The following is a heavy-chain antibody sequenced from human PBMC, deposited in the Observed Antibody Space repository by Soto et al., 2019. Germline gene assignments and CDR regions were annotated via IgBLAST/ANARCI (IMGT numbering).Heavy chain of an antibody. D-gene: IGHD6-13*01. V-gene: IGHV3-23*01. J-gene: IGHJ4*02. Sequence: GGSLRLSCAASGFPFSSYAMTWVRQAPGKGLEWVSSISGSGSSTYSADSVKGRFTVSRDNSKNTQYLQMDSLRVEDTAVYFCANGIATVGTSKRIDYWGTGPMVSVSS. CDR3: ANGIATVGTSKRIDY. CDR2: ISGSGSST. CDR1: GFPFSSYA.